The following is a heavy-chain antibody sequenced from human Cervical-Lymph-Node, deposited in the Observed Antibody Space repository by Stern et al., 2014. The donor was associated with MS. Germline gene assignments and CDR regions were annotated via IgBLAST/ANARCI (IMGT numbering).Heavy chain of an antibody. V-gene: IGHV3-48*02. D-gene: IGHD3-10*01. J-gene: IGHJ4*02. Sequence: EVQLVESGGGLVQPGGSLRLSCVASGFTLSGYAMNWVRQAPGKGLEWVAYMSTRGTPIYYADSVKGRFTISRDNAKKSLFLQMNSLSDEDTALYYCAREGRIPSFDSWGQGTLVAVSS. CDR2: MSTRGTPI. CDR3: AREGRIPSFDS. CDR1: GFTLSGYA.